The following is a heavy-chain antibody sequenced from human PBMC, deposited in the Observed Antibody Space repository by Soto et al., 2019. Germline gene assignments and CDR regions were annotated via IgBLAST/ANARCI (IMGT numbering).Heavy chain of an antibody. CDR2: TYCRSRWYS. Sequence: PSQTLSLTCVGSGDTVSSNSVAWNWVRQSPSRGLEWLGRTYCRSRWYSDYAVSVRSRIDINADTSKNQVSLQLNSVTPEDTAVYYCARSEEDSDYYYYGMDVWGQGTTVTVSS. CDR3: ARSEEDSDYYYYGMDV. J-gene: IGHJ6*02. CDR1: GDTVSSNSVA. D-gene: IGHD2-15*01. V-gene: IGHV6-1*01.